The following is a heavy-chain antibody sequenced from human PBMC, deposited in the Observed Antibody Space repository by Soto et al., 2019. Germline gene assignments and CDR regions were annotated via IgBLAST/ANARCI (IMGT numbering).Heavy chain of an antibody. D-gene: IGHD3-9*01. J-gene: IGHJ6*02. Sequence: GASVKVSCKASGGTFSSYAISWVRQAPGQGLEWMGGIIPIFGTANYAQKFQGRVTITADESTSTAYMELSSLRSEDTAMYYCARHGNYDILTGPSYYYYGMDVWGQGTTVTVSS. CDR2: IIPIFGTA. CDR3: ARHGNYDILTGPSYYYYGMDV. CDR1: GGTFSSYA. V-gene: IGHV1-69*13.